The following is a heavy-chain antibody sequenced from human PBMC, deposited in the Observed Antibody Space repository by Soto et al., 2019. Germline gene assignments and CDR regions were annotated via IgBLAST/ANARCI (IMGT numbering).Heavy chain of an antibody. V-gene: IGHV3-23*01. CDR3: AKGDYSHSSGYYYFDY. CDR2: ISDSGDTT. Sequence: GGSLRLSCAASGFTFSTYAMSWVRQAPGKGLDWVSAISDSGDTTYHADSVKGRFTISRDNSKNTLYLQMSSLRAEDTAVYYCAKGDYSHSSGYYYFDYWGQGTLVTSPQ. CDR1: GFTFSTYA. D-gene: IGHD3-22*01. J-gene: IGHJ4*02.